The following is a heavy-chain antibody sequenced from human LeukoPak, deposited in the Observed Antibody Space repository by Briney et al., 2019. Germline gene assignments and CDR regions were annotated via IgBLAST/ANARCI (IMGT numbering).Heavy chain of an antibody. D-gene: IGHD3-16*01. CDR3: ARGRPGGSFDY. CDR1: GGSFSGYY. Sequence: TSETLSLTCAVYGGSFSGYYWSWIRQPPGKWLEWIGEINHSGSTNYNPSLKSRVTISVDTSKNQFSLKLSSVTAADTAVYYCARGRPGGSFDYWGQGTLVTVSS. CDR2: INHSGST. J-gene: IGHJ4*02. V-gene: IGHV4-34*01.